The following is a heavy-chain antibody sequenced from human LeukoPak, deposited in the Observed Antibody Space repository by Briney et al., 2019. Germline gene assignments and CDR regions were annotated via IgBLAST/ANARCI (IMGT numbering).Heavy chain of an antibody. D-gene: IGHD7-27*01. Sequence: NPSGTLSLTCAVSGGSISSSYWCNWVRQPPGKGLEWIGEIYHSGTTNYNPSLKSRVTISIDKSKNQFSLKLSSVTAADTAVYYCARNTGNWGIDYWGQGTLVTVSS. J-gene: IGHJ4*02. CDR2: IYHSGTT. V-gene: IGHV4-4*02. CDR1: GGSISSSYW. CDR3: ARNTGNWGIDY.